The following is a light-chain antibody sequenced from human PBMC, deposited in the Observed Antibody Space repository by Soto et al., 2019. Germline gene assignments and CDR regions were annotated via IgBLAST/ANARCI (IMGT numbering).Light chain of an antibody. V-gene: IGLV2-14*01. Sequence: QSALTQPASVSGSPGQSITISCTGTSSDVGGYNYACWYQQHPGKAPKLMIYDVSNRPSGVSNRFSGSKSGNTASLIISGLQAEDEADYYCSPYTTSSTHVFGTGTQLTVL. CDR3: SPYTTSSTHV. J-gene: IGLJ1*01. CDR1: SSDVGGYNY. CDR2: DVS.